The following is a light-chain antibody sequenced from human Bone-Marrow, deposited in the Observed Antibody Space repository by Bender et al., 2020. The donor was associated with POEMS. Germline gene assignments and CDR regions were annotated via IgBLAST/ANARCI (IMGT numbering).Light chain of an antibody. CDR2: EVT. V-gene: IGLV2-23*02. J-gene: IGLJ1*01. CDR1: NSDVGSYNL. Sequence: QSALTQPASVSGSPGQSITISCTGTNSDVGSYNLVSWYQQYPGKAPKTMIYEVTKRPSGVSHRFSGSKSGITASLTISGLQADDEADYYCCSYAGSRYYVFGTGTTVTVL. CDR3: CSYAGSRYYV.